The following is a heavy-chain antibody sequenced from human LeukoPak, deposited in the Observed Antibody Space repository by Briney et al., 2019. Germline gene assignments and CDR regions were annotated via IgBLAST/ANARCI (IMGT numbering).Heavy chain of an antibody. CDR1: GDSVSTNSAA. D-gene: IGHD5-12*01. CDR3: ARDKGGSGYDHLDS. CDR2: TYYRSKWYN. Sequence: SQTLSLTCAISGDSVSTNSAAWNWIRQSPSRGLEWLGRTYYRSKWYNDYAASVKSRIAINPDTSKNQFSLQLNSVTPEDTAVYYCARDKGGSGYDHLDSWGQGTLVTVSS. J-gene: IGHJ4*02. V-gene: IGHV6-1*01.